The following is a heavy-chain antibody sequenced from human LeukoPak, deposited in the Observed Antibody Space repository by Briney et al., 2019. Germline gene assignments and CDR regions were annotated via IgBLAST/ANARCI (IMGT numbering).Heavy chain of an antibody. CDR3: ARSYCSSTSCSALDY. CDR1: GGSFSGYY. J-gene: IGHJ4*02. CDR2: INHSGST. D-gene: IGHD2-2*01. Sequence: PSETLSLTCAVYGGSFSGYYWSWIRQPPGKGLEWCGEINHSGSTNYNPSLKSRVTISVDTSKNQFSLKLSSVTAADTAVYYCARSYCSSTSCSALDYWGQGTLVTVSS. V-gene: IGHV4-34*01.